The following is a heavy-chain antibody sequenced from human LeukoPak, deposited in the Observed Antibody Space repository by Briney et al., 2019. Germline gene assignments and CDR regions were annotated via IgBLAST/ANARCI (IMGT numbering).Heavy chain of an antibody. J-gene: IGHJ3*02. Sequence: PSETLTLTCPVYGGAFSNYYWSWSRRPPGKRLEWMGEINHSESTNYNPSLKSRVTISVDTSKNQFSLKLSSVTAADTAVYYCARGKGWNAPRAGKRNAFDIWGQGTMVTVSS. V-gene: IGHV4-34*01. CDR3: ARGKGWNAPRAGKRNAFDI. D-gene: IGHD1-1*01. CDR2: INHSEST. CDR1: GGAFSNYY.